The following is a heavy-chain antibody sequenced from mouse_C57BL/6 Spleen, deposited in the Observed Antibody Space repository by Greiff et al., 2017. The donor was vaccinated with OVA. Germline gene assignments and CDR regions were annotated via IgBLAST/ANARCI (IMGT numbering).Heavy chain of an antibody. CDR3: ARSKDYGYDEGAWFAY. V-gene: IGHV1-53*01. D-gene: IGHD2-2*01. J-gene: IGHJ3*01. CDR2: INPSNGGT. CDR1: GYTFTSYW. Sequence: QVQLQQPGTELVKPGASVKLSCKASGYTFTSYWMHWVKQRPGQGLEWIGNINPSNGGTNYNEKFKSKATLTVDKSSSTAYMQLSSLTSEDSAVYYCARSKDYGYDEGAWFAYWGQGTLVTVSA.